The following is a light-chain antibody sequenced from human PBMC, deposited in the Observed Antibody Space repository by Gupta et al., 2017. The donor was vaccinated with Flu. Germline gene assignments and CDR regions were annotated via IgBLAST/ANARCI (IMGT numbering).Light chain of an antibody. CDR1: SSNIEKNY. CDR3: GTWDSNLSGVL. CDR2: END. J-gene: IGLJ3*02. Sequence: QPVVTQPPSVSAAPGQKVTIPCYGSSSNIEKNYVSWYMQVPGTAPNLLIYENDKRVSGVPDRFSGAKSGTSATLVIAGLQTGDEAAYHCGTWDSNLSGVLFGGGTKLTVL. V-gene: IGLV1-51*02.